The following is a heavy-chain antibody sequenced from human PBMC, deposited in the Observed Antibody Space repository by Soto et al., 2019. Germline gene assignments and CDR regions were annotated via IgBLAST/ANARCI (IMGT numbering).Heavy chain of an antibody. Sequence: QVQLVESGGGVVQPGRSLRLSCAASGFTFRSYAMHWVRQAPGKGLEWVAVISYDGSNKYYADSVKGRFTISRDNSKNTLYLQMNSLRAEDTAVYYCARAASWAYYFDYWGQGTLVTVSS. CDR1: GFTFRSYA. CDR2: ISYDGSNK. V-gene: IGHV3-30-3*01. D-gene: IGHD3-16*01. J-gene: IGHJ4*02. CDR3: ARAASWAYYFDY.